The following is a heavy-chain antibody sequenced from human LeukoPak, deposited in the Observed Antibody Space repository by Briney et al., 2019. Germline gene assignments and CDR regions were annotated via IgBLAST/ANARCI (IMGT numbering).Heavy chain of an antibody. CDR1: GFTVSSNY. V-gene: IGHV3-53*05. D-gene: IGHD4-17*01. CDR2: IYSGGST. Sequence: PGGSLRLSCAASGFTVSSNYMSWVRQAPGKGLEWVSVIYSGGSTYYADSVKGRFTISRDNSKNTLYLQMNSLRAEDTAVYYCAKDLASGYGHGDPDYWGQGTLVTVSS. CDR3: AKDLASGYGHGDPDY. J-gene: IGHJ4*02.